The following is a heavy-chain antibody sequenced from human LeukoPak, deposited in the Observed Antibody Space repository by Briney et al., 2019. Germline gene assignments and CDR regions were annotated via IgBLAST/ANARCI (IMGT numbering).Heavy chain of an antibody. CDR3: ARGAVVGHNYFDY. D-gene: IGHD2-2*01. J-gene: IGHJ4*02. V-gene: IGHV1-69*05. Sequence: SVKVSCKASGGTFSSYAISWVRQAPGQGLEWMGGIIPIFGTANYAQKFQSRVTITTDESTSTAYMELSSLRSEDTAVYYCARGAVVGHNYFDYWGQGTLVTVSS. CDR1: GGTFSSYA. CDR2: IIPIFGTA.